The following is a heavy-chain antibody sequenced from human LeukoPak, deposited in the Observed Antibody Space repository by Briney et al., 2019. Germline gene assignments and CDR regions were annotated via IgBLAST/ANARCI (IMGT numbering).Heavy chain of an antibody. CDR3: TTARAVAAYDS. D-gene: IGHD6-19*01. Sequence: GRSLRLSCVASGFTFSSAWMSWVRQAPGKGLEWVGRIKSKTDGGTTDYAAPVKGRFTISRDDSKNTLYLQMNSLKTEDTAEYYCTTARAVAAYDSWGQGTLVTVSS. V-gene: IGHV3-15*01. CDR1: GFTFSSAW. CDR2: IKSKTDGGTT. J-gene: IGHJ4*02.